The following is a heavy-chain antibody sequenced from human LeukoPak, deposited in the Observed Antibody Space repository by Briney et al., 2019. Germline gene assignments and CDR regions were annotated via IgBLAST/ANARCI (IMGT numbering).Heavy chain of an antibody. CDR3: ARYGVVIASTFYYMDV. J-gene: IGHJ6*03. Sequence: PSETLSLTCTVSGDSVSNYYSSWIRQSPGKGLEWIAFMHPGGTTKYSPSLMSRVAMSVDTSNNQFSLTLTSLTAADTAVYYCARYGVVIASTFYYMDVWGKGTAVTVSS. CDR2: MHPGGTT. CDR1: GDSVSNYY. D-gene: IGHD2-15*01. V-gene: IGHV4-59*02.